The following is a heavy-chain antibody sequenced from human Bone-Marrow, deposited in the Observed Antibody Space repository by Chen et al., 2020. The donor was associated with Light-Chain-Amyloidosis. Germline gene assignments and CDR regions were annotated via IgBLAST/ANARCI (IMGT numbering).Heavy chain of an antibody. CDR2: VHHSGNF. J-gene: IGHJ6*02. CDR3: ARDQGYRYGFYNYGVDV. CDR1: GDSISKFY. V-gene: IGHV4-59*01. Sequence: QVQLHESGPGVVQPSEILSLTCSVSGDSISKFYWSWIRQAPGEGLEWIGYVHHSGNFNYNPSLKSRVVLLTDTSRNQLSLRLXXXXPADTAVYYCARDQGYRYGFYNYGVDVWGQGTTVTVAS. D-gene: IGHD5-18*01.